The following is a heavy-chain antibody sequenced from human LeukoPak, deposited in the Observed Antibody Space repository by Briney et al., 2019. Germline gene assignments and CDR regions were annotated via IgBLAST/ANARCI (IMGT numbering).Heavy chain of an antibody. D-gene: IGHD3-16*01. J-gene: IGHJ6*04. Sequence: TSETLSLTCAVYGGSFRGYYWSWLRQPPGKGLEWIGEINHSGSTNYNPSLKSRVTISVDTSKNQFSLKLSSVTAADTAVYYCARVLPVWGRDFYYYYYGMDVWGKGTTVTVSS. CDR1: GGSFRGYY. V-gene: IGHV4-34*01. CDR3: ARVLPVWGRDFYYYYYGMDV. CDR2: INHSGST.